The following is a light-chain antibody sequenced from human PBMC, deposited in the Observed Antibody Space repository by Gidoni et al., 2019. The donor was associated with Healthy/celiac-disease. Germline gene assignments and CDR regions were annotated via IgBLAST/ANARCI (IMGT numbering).Light chain of an antibody. CDR1: QSISSY. CDR2: AAS. Sequence: DIQMTQSPSSLSASVGDRVTITCRASQSISSYLNWYQQKPGKAPKLLIYAASSLQSGVPSRFSGSVSGTDFTLTISSLQPEDFETYDCQQSYSTPGVTFGQGTRLEIK. CDR3: QQSYSTPGVT. J-gene: IGKJ5*01. V-gene: IGKV1-39*01.